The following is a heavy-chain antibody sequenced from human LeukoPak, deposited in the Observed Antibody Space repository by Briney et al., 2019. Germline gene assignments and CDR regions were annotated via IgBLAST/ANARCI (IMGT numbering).Heavy chain of an antibody. CDR1: GYSFTSYW. D-gene: IGHD3-10*01. CDR2: IDPSDSYT. V-gene: IGHV5-10-1*01. Sequence: GESLKISCKGSGYSFTSYWISWVRQMPGKGVEWMGRIDPSDSYTNYSPSFQGHVTISADKSISTAYLQWSSLKASDTAMYYCARQDYYGSGSYYHNWFDPWGQGTLVTVSS. CDR3: ARQDYYGSGSYYHNWFDP. J-gene: IGHJ5*02.